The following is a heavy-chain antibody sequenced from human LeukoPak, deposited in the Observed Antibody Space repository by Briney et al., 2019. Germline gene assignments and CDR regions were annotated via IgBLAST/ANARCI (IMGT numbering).Heavy chain of an antibody. CDR1: GYTFTGYY. V-gene: IGHV1-2*02. D-gene: IGHD5-24*01. Sequence: GASVKVSCKASGYTFTGYYMHWVRQAPGQGLEWMGWINPNSGGTNYAQKFQGRVTMTRDTSISTAYMELSRLSSDDTAVYYCARTMATIKEWFDPWGQGTLVTVSS. CDR3: ARTMATIKEWFDP. J-gene: IGHJ5*02. CDR2: INPNSGGT.